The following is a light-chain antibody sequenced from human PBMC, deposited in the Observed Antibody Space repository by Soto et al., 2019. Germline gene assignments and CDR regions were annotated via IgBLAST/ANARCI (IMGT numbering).Light chain of an antibody. CDR3: SSYISSSTPFDV. J-gene: IGLJ1*01. Sequence: QSALTQPASVSGSPGQSITISCTGTSSDVGGHNSVSWYQQHPGKAPKLMIFEVSNRPSGVSNRFSGSKSGITASLTISGLQAEDEADYYCSSYISSSTPFDVFGTGTKVTVL. V-gene: IGLV2-14*01. CDR1: SSDVGGHNS. CDR2: EVS.